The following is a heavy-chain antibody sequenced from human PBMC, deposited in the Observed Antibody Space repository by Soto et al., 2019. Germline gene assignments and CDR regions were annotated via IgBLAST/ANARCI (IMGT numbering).Heavy chain of an antibody. CDR1: GFTFFTAW. V-gene: IGHV3-15*01. CDR2: IKSRTDGGTA. CDR3: TTDLSISIFGVVTDLGY. J-gene: IGHJ4*02. D-gene: IGHD3-3*01. Sequence: DVQLVESGGGLVQPGGSLRLSCATSGFTFFTAWMSWVRQAPGKGLEWVGRIKSRTDGGTADYAAPTKGRFTISRDDSKKTLYLQMDSLRTEDTAVYYCTTDLSISIFGVVTDLGYWGQGTLVSASS.